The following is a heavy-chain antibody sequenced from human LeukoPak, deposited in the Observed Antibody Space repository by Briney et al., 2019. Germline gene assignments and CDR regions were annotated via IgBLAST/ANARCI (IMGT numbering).Heavy chain of an antibody. D-gene: IGHD6-19*01. Sequence: SETLSLTCAVYGGSFSGYYWGWIRQPPGKGLEWTGYIYYSGSTNYNPSLNSRVTISVDTSKNQFSLRLSSVTAADTAIYYCARAVSGRFDYWDQGTLVTVSS. V-gene: IGHV4-59*08. CDR1: GGSFSGYY. CDR2: IYYSGST. CDR3: ARAVSGRFDY. J-gene: IGHJ4*02.